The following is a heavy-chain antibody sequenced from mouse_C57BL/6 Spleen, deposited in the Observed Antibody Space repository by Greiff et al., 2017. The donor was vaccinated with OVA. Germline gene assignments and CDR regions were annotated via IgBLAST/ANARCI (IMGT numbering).Heavy chain of an antibody. CDR3: ARNPYDYDEGGAMDY. J-gene: IGHJ4*01. Sequence: QVQLKESGPGLVQPSQSLSITCTVSGFSLTSYGVHWVRQSPGKGLEWLGVIWSGGSTDYNAAFISRLSISKDNSKSQVFFKMNSLQADDTAIYYCARNPYDYDEGGAMDYWGQGTSVTVSS. CDR2: IWSGGST. D-gene: IGHD2-4*01. V-gene: IGHV2-2*01. CDR1: GFSLTSYG.